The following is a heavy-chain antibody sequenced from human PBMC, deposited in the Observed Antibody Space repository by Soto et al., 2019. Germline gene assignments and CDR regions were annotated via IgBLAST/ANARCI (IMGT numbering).Heavy chain of an antibody. V-gene: IGHV3-9*01. CDR1: GFTFDDYA. CDR2: ISWNSGSI. J-gene: IGHJ3*02. Sequence: EVQLVESGGGLVQPGRSLRLSCAASGFTFDDYAMHWVRQAPGKGLEWVSGISWNSGSIGYADSVKGRFTISRDNAKNSLYRQMNSLRAEDTALYYCAKGGGSMRDAFDIWGQGTMVTVSS. D-gene: IGHD2-8*01. CDR3: AKGGGSMRDAFDI.